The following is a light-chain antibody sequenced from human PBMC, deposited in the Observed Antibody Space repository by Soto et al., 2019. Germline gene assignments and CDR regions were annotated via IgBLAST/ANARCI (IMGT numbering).Light chain of an antibody. CDR3: QQSSRTPVT. J-gene: IGKJ5*01. CDR1: QSVSGW. CDR2: AAS. V-gene: IGKV1-39*01. Sequence: DIQMTQSPSTLSASVGDTVTVTCRASQSVSGWLAWYQQKPGKAPNLLIYAASTLQRGVPSRFSGSGSGTDFTLTISSLQAEDFATYYCQQSSRTPVTFGQGTRLEIK.